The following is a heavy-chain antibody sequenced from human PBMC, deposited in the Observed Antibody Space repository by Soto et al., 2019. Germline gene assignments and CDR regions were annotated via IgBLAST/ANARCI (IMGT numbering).Heavy chain of an antibody. J-gene: IGHJ4*02. CDR3: ALGIAVAGPFDY. CDR2: ISYDGSNK. V-gene: IGHV3-30-3*01. CDR1: GFTFSSYA. Sequence: QVQLVESGGGVVQPGRSLRLSCAASGFTFSSYAMHWVRQAPGKGLEWVAVISYDGSNKYYADSVKGRFTISRDNSKNTLYLQMNGLRAEDTAVYYCALGIAVAGPFDYWGQGTLVTVSS. D-gene: IGHD6-19*01.